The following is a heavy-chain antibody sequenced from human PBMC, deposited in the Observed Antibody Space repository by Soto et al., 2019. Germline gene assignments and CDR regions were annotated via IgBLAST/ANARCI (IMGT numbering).Heavy chain of an antibody. Sequence: QVQLQESGPGLVKPSQTLSLTCTVSGGSISSSGYYWSWIRQHPGKGLEWIGYIYYSGSTYYNPSLKSRVTISVDTSKNQFSLKLSSVTAADTAVYYCARTGEIAAYYYYMDVWGKGTTVTVSS. CDR2: IYYSGST. CDR1: GGSISSSGYY. D-gene: IGHD6-6*01. V-gene: IGHV4-31*03. J-gene: IGHJ6*03. CDR3: ARTGEIAAYYYYMDV.